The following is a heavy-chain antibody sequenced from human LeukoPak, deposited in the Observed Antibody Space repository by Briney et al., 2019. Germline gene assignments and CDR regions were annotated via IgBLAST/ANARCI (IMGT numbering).Heavy chain of an antibody. J-gene: IGHJ4*02. D-gene: IGHD6-13*01. CDR1: GGTFSSYA. V-gene: IGHV1-69*06. CDR2: IIPIFGTA. CDR3: ASLYSSSWYGRDFYYFDY. Sequence: SVKVSCKASGGTFSSYATSWVRQAPGQGLEWMGGIIPIFGTANYAQKFQGRVTITADKSTSTAYMELSSLRSEDTAVYYCASLYSSSWYGRDFYYFDYWGQGTLVTVSS.